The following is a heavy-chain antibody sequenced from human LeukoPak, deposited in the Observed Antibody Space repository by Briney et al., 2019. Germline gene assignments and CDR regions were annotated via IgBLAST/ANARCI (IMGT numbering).Heavy chain of an antibody. J-gene: IGHJ4*02. Sequence: SVKVSCKASGGTFSSYAISWVRQAPGQGLEWMGGIIPIFGTANYAQKFQGRVTITADESTSTAYMELSSLRSEDTAVYYCARVGTMVRGVLPYYFDYWGQGTLVTVSS. D-gene: IGHD3-10*01. CDR3: ARVGTMVRGVLPYYFDY. CDR2: IIPIFGTA. V-gene: IGHV1-69*13. CDR1: GGTFSSYA.